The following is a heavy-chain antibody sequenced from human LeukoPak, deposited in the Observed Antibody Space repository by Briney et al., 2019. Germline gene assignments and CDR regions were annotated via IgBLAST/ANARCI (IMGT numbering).Heavy chain of an antibody. Sequence: SETLSLTCTVSDGSIRSYYWSWIRQPPGKGLEWIGYIYYSGSTNSNPSLKSRVTISVDRSKNQFSLKVSSVTAADTAVYYCARALTPGYCSGGTCSYFDYWGQGTLVTVSS. CDR2: IYYSGST. D-gene: IGHD2-15*01. V-gene: IGHV4-59*01. CDR3: ARALTPGYCSGGTCSYFDY. J-gene: IGHJ4*02. CDR1: DGSIRSYY.